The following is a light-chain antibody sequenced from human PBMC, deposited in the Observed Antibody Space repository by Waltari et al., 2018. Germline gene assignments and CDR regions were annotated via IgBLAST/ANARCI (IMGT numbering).Light chain of an antibody. Sequence: EILLTQSPGTLSLSPGERATLSCSASQSVGRSLAWYQQKPGQAPRLLIYGASSRATGVPDRFSGSGSGTDFSLTISRLEPEDFAVYYCQHYVRLPVTFGQGTKVEIK. CDR2: GAS. CDR3: QHYVRLPVT. V-gene: IGKV3-20*01. CDR1: QSVGRS. J-gene: IGKJ1*01.